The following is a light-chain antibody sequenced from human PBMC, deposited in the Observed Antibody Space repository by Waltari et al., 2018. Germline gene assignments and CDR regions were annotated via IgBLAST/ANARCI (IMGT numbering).Light chain of an antibody. V-gene: IGLV2-11*01. J-gene: IGLJ3*02. Sequence: QSALTQPPSVSGSPGQSVTLSCTGTSSDVGGYNFVSWYLQHPGKAPKLMIYDVTKRPSGVPDRFSVSKSDNTASLTISGLQAEDEADYYCCSYAGTYTWVFGGGTKVTVL. CDR3: CSYAGTYTWV. CDR1: SSDVGGYNF. CDR2: DVT.